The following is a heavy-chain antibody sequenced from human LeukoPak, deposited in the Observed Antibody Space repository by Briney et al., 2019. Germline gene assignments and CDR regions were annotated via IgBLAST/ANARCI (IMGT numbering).Heavy chain of an antibody. Sequence: ASVKVSCKASGYTFTAFHLHWVRQAPGQGLEWMGRINPNSGGTNYAQKFQGRVTMTRDTSISTAYMELSRLRSDDTAVYYCARFGPVWGSYRRDDAFDIWGQGTMVTVSS. J-gene: IGHJ3*02. V-gene: IGHV1-2*06. CDR3: ARFGPVWGSYRRDDAFDI. CDR2: INPNSGGT. D-gene: IGHD3-16*02. CDR1: GYTFTAFH.